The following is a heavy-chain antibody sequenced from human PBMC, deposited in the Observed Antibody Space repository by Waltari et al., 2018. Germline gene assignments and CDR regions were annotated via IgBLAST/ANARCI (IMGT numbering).Heavy chain of an antibody. CDR1: GFTFSSYA. D-gene: IGHD3-3*01. CDR3: ARDLVPSLHYEWDEWLLGG. V-gene: IGHV3-30-3*01. CDR2: ISYDGSNK. J-gene: IGHJ4*02. Sequence: QVQLVESGGGVVQPGRSLRLSCAASGFTFSSYAMHWVRQAPGKGLEWVAVISYDGSNKYYADSVKGRFTISRDNSKNTLYLQMNSLRAEDTAVYYCARDLVPSLHYEWDEWLLGGWGQGTLVTVSS.